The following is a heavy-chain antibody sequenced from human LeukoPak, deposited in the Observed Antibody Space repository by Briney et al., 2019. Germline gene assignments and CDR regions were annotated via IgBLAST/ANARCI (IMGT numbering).Heavy chain of an antibody. Sequence: GGSLRLSCAASGFTVTSYAMSWVRQTPERGLEWVSSISSGGDITHHADSVMGRFTISRDISKNTLYLQMNSLRVEDTAVYYCAKSDCGGDCYLLDYWGQGTLVTVSS. D-gene: IGHD2-21*02. CDR1: GFTVTSYA. V-gene: IGHV3-23*01. CDR2: ISSGGDIT. CDR3: AKSDCGGDCYLLDY. J-gene: IGHJ4*02.